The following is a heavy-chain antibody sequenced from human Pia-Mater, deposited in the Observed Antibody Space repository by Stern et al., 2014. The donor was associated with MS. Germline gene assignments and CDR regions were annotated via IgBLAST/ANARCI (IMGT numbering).Heavy chain of an antibody. CDR2: ITPFFGTA. CDR1: GGTFNVYA. V-gene: IGHV1-69*01. J-gene: IGHJ6*02. D-gene: IGHD3-9*01. Sequence: VQLVESGAEVKKPGSSVKVSCKASGGTFNVYAINWLRQAPGQGLEWMGGITPFFGTANYAQKFQGRVTITADESTRTSSMQLSSLRYDDTAVYYCARDGRHTDNYGWDVWGQGTTVTVSS. CDR3: ARDGRHTDNYGWDV.